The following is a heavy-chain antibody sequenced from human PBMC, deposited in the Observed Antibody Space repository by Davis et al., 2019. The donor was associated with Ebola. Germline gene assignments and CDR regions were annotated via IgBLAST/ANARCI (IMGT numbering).Heavy chain of an antibody. Sequence: ASVKVSCKASGYTFTSYGISWVRQAPGQGLEWMGWISAYNGNTNYAQKLQGRVTMTTDTSTSTAYMELRSLRSDDTAVYYCARDRGTIFGVVITPLDYWGQGTLVTVSS. CDR3: ARDRGTIFGVVITPLDY. V-gene: IGHV1-18*04. J-gene: IGHJ4*02. D-gene: IGHD3-3*01. CDR1: GYTFTSYG. CDR2: ISAYNGNT.